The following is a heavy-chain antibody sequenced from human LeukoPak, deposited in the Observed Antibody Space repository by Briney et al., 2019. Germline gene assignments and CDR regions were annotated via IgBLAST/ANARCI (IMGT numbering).Heavy chain of an antibody. V-gene: IGHV4-59*08. Sequence: SETLSLTCTVSGGSISSYYWSWIRQPPGKGLEWIGYIYYSGSTNYNPSLKSRVTISVDTSKNQFSLKLSSVTAADTAVYYCARQYCTNGVCYGDNNWFDPWGQGTLVTVSS. CDR1: GGSISSYY. CDR3: ARQYCTNGVCYGDNNWFDP. CDR2: IYYSGST. D-gene: IGHD2-8*01. J-gene: IGHJ5*02.